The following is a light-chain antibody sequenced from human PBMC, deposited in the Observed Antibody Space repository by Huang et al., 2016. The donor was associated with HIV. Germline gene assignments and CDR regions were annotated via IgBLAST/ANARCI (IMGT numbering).Light chain of an antibody. V-gene: IGKV3D-20*01. J-gene: IGKJ4*01. CDR3: QQYGSSPLT. Sequence: EIVLTQSPATLSLSPGERATLSCGASPSLSSSYLAWYQQKPGLAPRLLIYDASNRVTGIPDRFSGSGSGTDFTLTISRLEPEDFAVYYCQQYGSSPLTFGGGTKVEIK. CDR2: DAS. CDR1: PSLSSSY.